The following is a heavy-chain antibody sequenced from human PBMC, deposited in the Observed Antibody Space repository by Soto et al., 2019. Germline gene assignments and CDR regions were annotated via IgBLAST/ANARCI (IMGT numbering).Heavy chain of an antibody. D-gene: IGHD6-19*01. Sequence: QVQLVQSGAEVKKPGSSVKVSCKASGGTFSSYAISWVLQAPGQGLEWMGGIIHIFGTANYAQKFQGRVTITSDESTSTAYMELSSLRSEDTGVYYCARARRGCSGYYYGMDVWGQGTTVTVSS. J-gene: IGHJ6*02. CDR3: ARARRGCSGYYYGMDV. CDR2: IIHIFGTA. V-gene: IGHV1-69*01. CDR1: GGTFSSYA.